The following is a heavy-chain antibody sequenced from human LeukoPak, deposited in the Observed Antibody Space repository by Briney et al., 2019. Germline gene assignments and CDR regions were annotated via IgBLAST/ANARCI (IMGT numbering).Heavy chain of an antibody. J-gene: IGHJ5*02. V-gene: IGHV3-23*01. CDR3: AKGHNGHASSWSDP. CDR2: ISGSGTRT. CDR1: GLTFTTYG. Sequence: GGSLRLSCSASGLTFTTYGMNWVRQAPGKGLEWVSGISGSGTRTYYADSVKGRFTISRDNSKNTLYLQMNSLRAEDTAVYYCAKGHNGHASSWSDPWGQGTLVTVSS. D-gene: IGHD2-8*01.